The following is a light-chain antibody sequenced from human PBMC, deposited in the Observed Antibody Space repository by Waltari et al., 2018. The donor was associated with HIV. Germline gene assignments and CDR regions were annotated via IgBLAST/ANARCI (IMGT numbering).Light chain of an antibody. CDR1: SSDVGGYNY. CDR2: EVS. CDR3: SSYTSINTRV. J-gene: IGLJ1*01. V-gene: IGLV2-14*01. Sequence: QSALTQPASVSGSPGQSITISCTGTSSDVGGYNYVSWYQQHPGKAPKLMIYEVSNRPSGVSYRFSGSKSGNTASLTISGLQAEDEADYFCSSYTSINTRVFGTGTTVTVL.